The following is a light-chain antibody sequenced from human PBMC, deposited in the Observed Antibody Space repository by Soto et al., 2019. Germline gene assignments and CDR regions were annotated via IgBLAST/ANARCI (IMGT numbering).Light chain of an antibody. Sequence: IGMTQSPATLSVTPGERATLSCRASQTFYSNVAWYQQRPGQPPRLLIYRASSRATGIPARFSGSGSGTEFTLTINSLQSEDFAVYYCQQYQNLWTFGQGTKVDIK. CDR2: RAS. CDR1: QTFYSN. V-gene: IGKV3-15*01. CDR3: QQYQNLWT. J-gene: IGKJ1*01.